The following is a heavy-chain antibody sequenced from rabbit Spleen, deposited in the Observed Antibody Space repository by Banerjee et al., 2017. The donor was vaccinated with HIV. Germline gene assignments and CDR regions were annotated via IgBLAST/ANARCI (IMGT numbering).Heavy chain of an antibody. J-gene: IGHJ4*01. CDR2: INASTGKP. CDR3: ARDLVGVIGWNFYL. D-gene: IGHD1-1*01. CDR1: GVSLNDKDV. V-gene: IGHV1S45*01. Sequence: EQLEESGGGLVKPEGSLTLTCKASGVSLNDKDVMCWVRQAPGKGLEWIACINASTGKPVYATWASGRFTISRTSSTTVTLRMTSLTAADRATYFCARDLVGVIGWNFYLWGQGTLVTVS.